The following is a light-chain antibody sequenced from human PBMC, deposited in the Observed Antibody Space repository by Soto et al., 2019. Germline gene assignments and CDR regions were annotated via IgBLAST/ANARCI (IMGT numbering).Light chain of an antibody. Sequence: QSVLTQSPSASASLGASVKLTCTLSSGHSSYAIAWHQQQPEKGPRYLMKLNSDGSHSKGDGIPDRFSGSSSGAERYFTISSRQSEDEADYYCQTWGTGIQVFGGGTKLTVL. CDR2: LNSDGSH. J-gene: IGLJ2*01. CDR3: QTWGTGIQV. CDR1: SGHSSYA. V-gene: IGLV4-69*01.